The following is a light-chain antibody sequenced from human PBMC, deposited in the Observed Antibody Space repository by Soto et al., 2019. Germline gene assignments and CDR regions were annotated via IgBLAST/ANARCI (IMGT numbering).Light chain of an antibody. Sequence: DIQMTQSPSSLSASVGDRVTITCRASQALRTDVGWYQQKPGQAPKRLIYAVSNLQSGVPSRFSGSGSRTEFTLTISSLQPEDLATYYCLRHNDYPLTFGGGTKVEIK. J-gene: IGKJ4*01. V-gene: IGKV1-17*01. CDR3: LRHNDYPLT. CDR2: AVS. CDR1: QALRTD.